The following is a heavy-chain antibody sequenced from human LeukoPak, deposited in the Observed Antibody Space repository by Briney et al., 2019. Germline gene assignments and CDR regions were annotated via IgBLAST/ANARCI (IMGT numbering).Heavy chain of an antibody. CDR2: ISANGVDT. D-gene: IGHD3-9*01. J-gene: IGHJ5*02. V-gene: IGHV3-23*01. CDR1: GFTFSSYA. CDR3: ASAFLIGYYRNWFDP. Sequence: PGGSLRLSCAASGFTFSSYAMSWVRQGPGKGLEWVSTISANGVDTCSADSVKGRFTISRDNSKNTLYLQMNSLRVGDTAVYYCASAFLIGYYRNWFDPWGQGTLVTVSS.